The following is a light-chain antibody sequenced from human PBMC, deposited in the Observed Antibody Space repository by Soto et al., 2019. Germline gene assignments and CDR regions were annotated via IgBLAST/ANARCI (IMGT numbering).Light chain of an antibody. CDR1: QSVSSY. Sequence: ENVWTQSPATLCLSPGERATLSCRASQSVSSYLAWYQQKPGQAPRLLIYDASNRATGIPARFSGSGSGTDFTLTISSLEPEDFAVYYCQQRSNWPPITFGQGTRLEI. J-gene: IGKJ5*01. CDR2: DAS. V-gene: IGKV3-11*01. CDR3: QQRSNWPPIT.